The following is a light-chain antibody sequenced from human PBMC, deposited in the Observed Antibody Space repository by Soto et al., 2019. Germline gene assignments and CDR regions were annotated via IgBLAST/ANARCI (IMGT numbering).Light chain of an antibody. V-gene: IGLV1-44*01. CDR3: AAWDDRLNGVV. CDR1: STNIGLNT. CDR2: SNS. Sequence: QSVLTQTPSASGTPGQRVSISCSGSSTNIGLNTVIWYQQVPGTTPKVLIYSNSPRPSGVPDRFSGSKYGTSATLAISGLQSDDEAEYYCAAWDDRLNGVVFGGGTKLTVL. J-gene: IGLJ2*01.